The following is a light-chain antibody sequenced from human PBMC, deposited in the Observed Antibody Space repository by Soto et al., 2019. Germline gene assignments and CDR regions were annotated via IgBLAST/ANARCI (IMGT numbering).Light chain of an antibody. Sequence: DIQMTQSPSTLSASVGDRVTITCRASQSISSWLAWYQQKPGKAPKLLIYDASSLESGVPSRFSGSGSGTEFTRTISILQPDDFATYYCQQYNSYQGTFGQGTKVEIK. CDR2: DAS. CDR1: QSISSW. CDR3: QQYNSYQGT. J-gene: IGKJ1*01. V-gene: IGKV1-5*01.